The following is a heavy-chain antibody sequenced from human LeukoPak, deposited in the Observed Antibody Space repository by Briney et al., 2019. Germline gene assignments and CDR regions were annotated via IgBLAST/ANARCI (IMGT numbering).Heavy chain of an antibody. CDR2: INSDGSSI. CDR1: GFTFSSSW. Sequence: GGSLRLSCAASGFTFSSSWMHWVRQGPGKGLVWVSRINSDGSSITYADSVKGRFTISRDNAKDTLYLQMSSLRTEDTAVYYCARGGIVGTNAQPDFWGQGTLVTVSS. V-gene: IGHV3-74*01. D-gene: IGHD1-26*01. J-gene: IGHJ4*02. CDR3: ARGGIVGTNAQPDF.